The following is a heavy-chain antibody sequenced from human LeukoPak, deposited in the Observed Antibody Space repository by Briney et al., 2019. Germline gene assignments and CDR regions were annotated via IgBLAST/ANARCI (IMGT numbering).Heavy chain of an antibody. CDR1: GFTFSSYS. J-gene: IGHJ4*02. V-gene: IGHV3-21*01. CDR3: ARGSGSSSQQTRDY. CDR2: ISSSSSYI. D-gene: IGHD6-13*01. Sequence: PGGSLRLSCAASGFTFSSYSMNWVRQAPGKGLEWVSSISSSSSYIYYADSVKGRFTFSRDNAKNSLYLQMNSLRAEDTAVYYCARGSGSSSQQTRDYWGQGTLVTVSS.